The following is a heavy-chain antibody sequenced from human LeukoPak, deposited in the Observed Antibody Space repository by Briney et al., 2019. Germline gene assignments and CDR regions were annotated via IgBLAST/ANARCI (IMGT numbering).Heavy chain of an antibody. D-gene: IGHD5-24*01. Sequence: SVKVSCKASGGTFNSYPITWVRQAPGQGLEWMGGIIPMFGTVKYAQKFQGRITITGDKSTSTVYMELSSLTSDDTALYYCARGGGWADGYSPIDFWGQGTLVTVSS. CDR1: GGTFNSYP. CDR3: ARGGGWADGYSPIDF. CDR2: IIPMFGTV. V-gene: IGHV1-69*06. J-gene: IGHJ4*02.